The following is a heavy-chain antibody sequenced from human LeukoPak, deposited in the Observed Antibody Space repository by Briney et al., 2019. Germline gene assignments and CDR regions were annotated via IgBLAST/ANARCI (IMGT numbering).Heavy chain of an antibody. Sequence: SQTLSLTCTVSGGSISSGGYYWSWIRQHPGKGLEWIGYIYYSGSTYYNPSLKSRVTISVDTSKNQFSLKLSSVTAADTAVYYCARAMSDYYDSSGYYAGNCGQGTLVTVSS. CDR1: GGSISSGGYY. V-gene: IGHV4-31*03. J-gene: IGHJ4*02. D-gene: IGHD3-22*01. CDR3: ARAMSDYYDSSGYYAGN. CDR2: IYYSGST.